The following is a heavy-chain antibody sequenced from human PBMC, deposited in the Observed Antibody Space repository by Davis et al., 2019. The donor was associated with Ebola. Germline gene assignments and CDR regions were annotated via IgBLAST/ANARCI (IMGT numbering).Heavy chain of an antibody. CDR3: ARGEDEYSSSMGV. D-gene: IGHD6-6*01. J-gene: IGHJ6*02. CDR2: TYYRSKWSN. V-gene: IGHV6-1*01. CDR1: GDSVSSNTAA. Sequence: SQTLSLTCAISGDSVSSNTAAWNWIRQSPSRGLEWLGRTYYRSKWSNDYAKSLKGRITINPDTSKNQFSLQLNSVTPEDTAVYYCARGEDEYSSSMGVLGQGTTVTVSS.